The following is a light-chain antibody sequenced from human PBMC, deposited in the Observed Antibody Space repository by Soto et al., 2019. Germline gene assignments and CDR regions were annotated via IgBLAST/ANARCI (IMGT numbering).Light chain of an antibody. V-gene: IGKV3-11*01. J-gene: IGKJ5*01. CDR1: QSVSSY. CDR2: DAS. CDR3: QQRSNWPPSIT. Sequence: EIVLTQSPVTLSVSLGEGATLSCRASQSVSSYLAWYQQKPGQAPRLLIYDASNRATGIPARFSGSGSGTDFTLTISSLEPEDFAVYYCQQRSNWPPSITFGQGTRLAIK.